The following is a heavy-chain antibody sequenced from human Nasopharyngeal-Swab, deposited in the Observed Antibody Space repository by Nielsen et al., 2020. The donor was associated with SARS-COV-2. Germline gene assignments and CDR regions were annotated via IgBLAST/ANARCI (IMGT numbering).Heavy chain of an antibody. D-gene: IGHD2-15*01. Sequence: WIRQSPGKGLEWVGRIRSKANSYATAYAASVKGRFTISRDDSKNTAYLQMNSLKTEDTAVYYCTSRSGREDYWGQGTLVTVSS. V-gene: IGHV3-73*01. CDR2: IRSKANSYAT. J-gene: IGHJ4*02. CDR3: TSRSGREDY.